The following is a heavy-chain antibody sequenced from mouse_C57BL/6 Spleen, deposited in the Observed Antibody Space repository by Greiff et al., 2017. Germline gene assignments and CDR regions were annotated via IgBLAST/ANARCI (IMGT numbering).Heavy chain of an antibody. V-gene: IGHV3-6*01. CDR2: ISYDGSN. CDR3: AGPPYYFDY. Sequence: VQLQQSGPGLVKPSQSLSLSCSATGYSFTSCYYWNWIRQYPGNILEWMGYISYDGSNNYNPSLKNRISITRDTSKNQFFLKLNSVTTEDTATYCCAGPPYYFDYWGQGTTLTVSS. J-gene: IGHJ2*01. CDR1: GYSFTSCYY.